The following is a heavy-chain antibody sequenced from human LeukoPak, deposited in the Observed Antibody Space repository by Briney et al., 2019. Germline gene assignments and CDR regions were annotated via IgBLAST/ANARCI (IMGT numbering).Heavy chain of an antibody. CDR3: ARGWDIVVVPAAQNEY. D-gene: IGHD2-2*01. V-gene: IGHV1-2*02. Sequence: GASVKVSCKASGYTFTGYYMHWVRQAPGQGLKWIGWINPNSGGTNYAQKFQGRVTMTRDTSISTAYMELSRLRSDDTAVYYCARGWDIVVVPAAQNEYWGQGTLVTVSS. J-gene: IGHJ4*02. CDR2: INPNSGGT. CDR1: GYTFTGYY.